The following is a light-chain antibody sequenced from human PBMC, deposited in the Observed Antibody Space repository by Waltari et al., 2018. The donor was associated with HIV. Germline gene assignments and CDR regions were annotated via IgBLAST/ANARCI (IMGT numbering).Light chain of an antibody. CDR1: SRDVGGYHY. CDR2: DVS. J-gene: IGLJ3*02. CDR3: CSYGGSYTWV. Sequence: QSALTQPRSVSGSPGPSVTIPCTGTSRDVGGYHYVSWYQQHPGKAPKLMIYDVSKRPSGVPARFSASKSGNTAALTISGLQAEDEADYYCCSYGGSYTWVFGGGTKLTVL. V-gene: IGLV2-11*01.